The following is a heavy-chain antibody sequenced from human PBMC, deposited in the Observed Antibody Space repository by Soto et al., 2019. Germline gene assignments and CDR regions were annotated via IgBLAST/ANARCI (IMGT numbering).Heavy chain of an antibody. D-gene: IGHD2-15*01. CDR3: AKDVLGYGSGGSCYGDYFDY. CDR1: GFTFSSYA. V-gene: IGHV3-23*01. Sequence: GGSLRLSCAASGFTFSSYAMSWVRQAPGKGLEWVSAISGSGGSTYYADSVKGRFTISRDNSKNTLYLQMNSLRAEDTAVYYFAKDVLGYGSGGSCYGDYFDYGGQGTLVTVPP. J-gene: IGHJ4*02. CDR2: ISGSGGST.